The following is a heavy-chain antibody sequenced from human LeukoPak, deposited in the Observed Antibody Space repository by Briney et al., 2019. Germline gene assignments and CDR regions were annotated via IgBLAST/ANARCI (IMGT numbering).Heavy chain of an antibody. J-gene: IGHJ4*02. D-gene: IGHD6-13*01. Sequence: PGGSLRLSCAASGFTFSTYAMSWVRQAPGKGLEWVSTISGNGGTTYYADSVKGRFTISRDNSKNTLYLQMNSLRVEDTAVYYCAKPPPDSSSWLFDYWGQGTLVTVSP. CDR3: AKPPPDSSSWLFDY. CDR1: GFTFSTYA. V-gene: IGHV3-23*01. CDR2: ISGNGGTT.